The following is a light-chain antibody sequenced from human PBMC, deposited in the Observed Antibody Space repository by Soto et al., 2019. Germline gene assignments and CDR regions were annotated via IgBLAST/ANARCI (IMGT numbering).Light chain of an antibody. Sequence: EIVMTQSPATLSVSPGERATLSCRASQSVSSNLAWYQQKPGQAPRLLIYGASTRATGIPARFSGSGSGTAFTLTISSLQSEDFAVYHCQQYNNWPQTFGQGTKLEIK. V-gene: IGKV3D-15*01. CDR3: QQYNNWPQT. CDR2: GAS. CDR1: QSVSSN. J-gene: IGKJ2*01.